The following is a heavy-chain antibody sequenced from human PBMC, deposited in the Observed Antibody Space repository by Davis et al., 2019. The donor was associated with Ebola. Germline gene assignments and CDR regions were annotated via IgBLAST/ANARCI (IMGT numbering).Heavy chain of an antibody. CDR3: ARGDGYSYGYVDY. CDR1: GGTFSTYA. V-gene: IGHV1-18*01. J-gene: IGHJ4*02. CDR2: ISGFNGNT. Sequence: ASVKVSCKASGGTFSTYAISWVRQAPGRGLEWMGWISGFNGNTNSAQNLQDRVTMTTDTSTSTVYMELRNLRSDDTAVYYCARGDGYSYGYVDYWGQGTLVTVSS. D-gene: IGHD5-18*01.